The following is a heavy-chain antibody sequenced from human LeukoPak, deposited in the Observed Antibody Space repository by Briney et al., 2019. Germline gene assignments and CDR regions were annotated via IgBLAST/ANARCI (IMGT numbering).Heavy chain of an antibody. CDR3: ARIEDRGAAFDS. D-gene: IGHD3-22*01. CDR1: GFTFNTYW. V-gene: IGHV3-74*01. Sequence: PGGSLRLSCAASGFTFNTYWMHWVRQAPGAGLVWVSRINTDGRTTSYADSVKGRFTISRDNAKNMLYLQMNSLRAEDTAMYYCARIEDRGAAFDSWGQGTLVTVSS. CDR2: INTDGRTT. J-gene: IGHJ4*02.